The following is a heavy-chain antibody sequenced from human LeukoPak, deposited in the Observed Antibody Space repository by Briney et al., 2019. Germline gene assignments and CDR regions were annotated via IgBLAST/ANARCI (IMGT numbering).Heavy chain of an antibody. V-gene: IGHV3-21*04. J-gene: IGHJ4*02. CDR3: ARLSTYYDFWSGYYVDY. Sequence: GGSLRLSCAGTGFTFSTYSMNWVRQTPDKGLEWVSSVSSDSHFIFYADSVKGRFTISRDNSKNTLYLQMNSLRAEDTAVYYCARLSTYYDFWSGYYVDYWGQGTLVTVSS. CDR1: GFTFSTYS. CDR2: VSSDSHFI. D-gene: IGHD3-3*01.